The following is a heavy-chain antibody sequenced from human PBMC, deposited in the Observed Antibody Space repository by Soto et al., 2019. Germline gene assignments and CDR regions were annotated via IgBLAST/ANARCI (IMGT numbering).Heavy chain of an antibody. Sequence: PSETLSLTCTVSGGSISSDFYYWTWIRQHPGKGLEWIGYIYYSGSTYYNPSLKSRITMSLDTSKNQFSLKLSSVTAADTAVYYCARDTYYYGSGSYGPWGQGTLVTVSS. CDR2: IYYSGST. J-gene: IGHJ5*02. CDR1: GGSISSDFYY. V-gene: IGHV4-31*03. D-gene: IGHD3-10*01. CDR3: ARDTYYYGSGSYGP.